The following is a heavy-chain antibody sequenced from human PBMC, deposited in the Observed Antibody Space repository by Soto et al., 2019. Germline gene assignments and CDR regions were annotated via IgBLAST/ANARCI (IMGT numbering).Heavy chain of an antibody. J-gene: IGHJ4*02. V-gene: IGHV3-64*04. Sequence: GGSLRLSCSASGFTFSSYAMYWVRQAPGKGLEYVSVISSNGGGTYYADSVKGRFTISRDNSKNTLYLQMNSLRAEDTAVYYCARARYYYDSSGYYVDYWGQGTLVTVSS. CDR3: ARARYYYDSSGYYVDY. D-gene: IGHD3-22*01. CDR1: GFTFSSYA. CDR2: ISSNGGGT.